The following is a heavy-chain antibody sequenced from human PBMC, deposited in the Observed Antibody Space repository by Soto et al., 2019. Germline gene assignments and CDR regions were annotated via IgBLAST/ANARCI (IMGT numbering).Heavy chain of an antibody. J-gene: IGHJ4*02. D-gene: IGHD2-2*01. CDR1: GYTFTSYA. CDR3: ARDAVLVPAAIYHTFDY. Sequence: GASVKVSCKASGYTFTSYAMHWERQAPGQRLEWMGWINAGNGNTKYSQKFQGRVTITRDTSASTAYMELSSLRSEDTAVYYCARDAVLVPAAIYHTFDYWGQGTLVTVSS. CDR2: INAGNGNT. V-gene: IGHV1-3*01.